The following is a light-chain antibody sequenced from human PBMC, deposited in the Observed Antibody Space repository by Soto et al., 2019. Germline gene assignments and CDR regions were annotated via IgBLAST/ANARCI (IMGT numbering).Light chain of an antibody. V-gene: IGLV2-14*01. CDR2: DDS. Sequence: QSALTQPASVSGAPGQSITISCTGTSTNVGGYNDVSWYQQHPGKAPKLMIYDDSNRPSGVSNRFSGSKSGNTASLTISGLQAEDEADYYCSSYTSSSTLVFGGGTKLTVL. J-gene: IGLJ2*01. CDR1: STNVGGYND. CDR3: SSYTSSSTLV.